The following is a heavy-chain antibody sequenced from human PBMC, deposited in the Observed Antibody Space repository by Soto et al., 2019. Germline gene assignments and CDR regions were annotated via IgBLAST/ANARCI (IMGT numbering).Heavy chain of an antibody. Sequence: EVQLVESGGDLVQPGGSLRLSCAASGFSFSTYSMIWVRQAPGKGLEWVSYISSGSSTMYYADSVKGRFTISRDNPKNSLYLQVNSLNAEDTAGYYCAREFGTVWGQGPLVTVSS. CDR1: GFSFSTYS. V-gene: IGHV3-48*01. CDR2: ISSGSSTM. D-gene: IGHD3-16*01. CDR3: AREFGTV. J-gene: IGHJ4*02.